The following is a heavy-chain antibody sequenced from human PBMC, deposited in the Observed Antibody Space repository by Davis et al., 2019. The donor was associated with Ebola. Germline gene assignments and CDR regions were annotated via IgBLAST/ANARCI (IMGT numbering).Heavy chain of an antibody. CDR3: AREAGSGWANWFDP. CDR1: GFTFSSYW. D-gene: IGHD6-19*01. CDR2: IKKDGSEK. V-gene: IGHV3-7*01. Sequence: PGGSLRLSCAASGFTFSSYWMSWVRQAPGKGLEWVANIKKDGSEKYYVDSVKGRFTISRDNAKNSLYLQMNSLRAEDTAVYYCAREAGSGWANWFDPWGQGTLVTVSS. J-gene: IGHJ5*02.